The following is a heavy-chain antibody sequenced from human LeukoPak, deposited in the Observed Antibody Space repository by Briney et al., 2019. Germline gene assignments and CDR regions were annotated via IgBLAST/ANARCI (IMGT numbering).Heavy chain of an antibody. CDR3: ATMPGYYDSSGYFRFDY. Sequence: SETLSLTCTVSGGSISSSSYYWGWIRQPPGKWLEWIGSIYYSGSTYYNPSLKSRVTISVDTSKNQFSLKLSSVTAADTAVYYCATMPGYYDSSGYFRFDYWGQGTLVTVSS. CDR2: IYYSGST. V-gene: IGHV4-39*07. D-gene: IGHD3-22*01. CDR1: GGSISSSSYY. J-gene: IGHJ4*02.